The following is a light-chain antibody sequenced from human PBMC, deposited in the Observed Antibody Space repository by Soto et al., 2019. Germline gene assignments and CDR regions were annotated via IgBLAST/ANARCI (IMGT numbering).Light chain of an antibody. CDR2: SNN. Sequence: QSVLTQPPSASGTPGQRVTISCSGSSSNIGTNTVNWYQHLPGSAPKLLIYSNNQRPSGVPDRFSGSKSGNTASLTISGLQAEDEADYYCSSYTSSSTYVFGTGTKLTVL. CDR1: SSNIGTNT. V-gene: IGLV1-44*01. CDR3: SSYTSSSTYV. J-gene: IGLJ1*01.